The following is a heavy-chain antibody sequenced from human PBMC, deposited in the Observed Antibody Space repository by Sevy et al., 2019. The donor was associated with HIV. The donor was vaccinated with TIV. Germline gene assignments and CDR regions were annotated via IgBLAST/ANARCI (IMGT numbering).Heavy chain of an antibody. CDR2: IYYSGST. V-gene: IGHV4-59*01. D-gene: IGHD3-3*01. CDR1: GGSISSYY. J-gene: IGHJ6*02. CDR3: ARVTRSYYGMDV. Sequence: SETLSLTCTVSGGSISSYYWSWIRQPPGKGLEWIGYIYYSGSTNYNPSLKSRVTISVDTSKNQFSLKLSSVTAADTAVYYFARVTRSYYGMDVWGQGTTVTVSS.